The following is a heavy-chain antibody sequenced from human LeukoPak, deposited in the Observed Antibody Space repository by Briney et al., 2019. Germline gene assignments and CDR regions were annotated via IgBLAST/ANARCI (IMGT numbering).Heavy chain of an antibody. CDR1: GVTFSTYD. J-gene: IGHJ1*01. CDR2: ISYDGSDK. CDR3: AATVRHYSDSGGQLHH. D-gene: IGHD3-22*01. V-gene: IGHV3-30*01. Sequence: GGSLRLSCAASGVTFSTYDMHWVRQAPGKGLEWVAVISYDGSDKFYADSVKGRFTISRDNSRNTLFLQTNSLRAEATAVYFCAATVRHYSDSGGQLHHWGQGTLVTVSS.